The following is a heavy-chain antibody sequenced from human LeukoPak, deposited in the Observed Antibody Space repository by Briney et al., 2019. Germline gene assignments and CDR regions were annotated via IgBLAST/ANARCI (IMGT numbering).Heavy chain of an antibody. J-gene: IGHJ2*01. CDR2: LYSGGNT. CDR3: ATSPATGNIYFDL. D-gene: IGHD6-13*01. V-gene: IGHV3-66*01. CDR1: GFTVSSNY. Sequence: GGSLRLSCAASGFTVSSNYMGWVRQAPGKGLEWVSVLYSGGNTYHADSVKGRFTISRDNSKNTLYLQMNSLRAEGTAVYYCATSPATGNIYFDLWGRGTLVTVSS.